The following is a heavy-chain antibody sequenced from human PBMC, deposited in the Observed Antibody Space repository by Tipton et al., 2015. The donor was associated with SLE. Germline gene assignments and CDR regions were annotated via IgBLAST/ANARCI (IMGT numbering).Heavy chain of an antibody. J-gene: IGHJ4*02. CDR1: GGSISNHY. D-gene: IGHD1-26*01. V-gene: IGHV4-59*11. CDR3: AREWDRTLDY. Sequence: TLSLTCTVSGGSISNHYWSWIRQRPGKGLEWIGYIYYGGSANYNPSLKSRITISIDTSKSRFSLRLSSLTAADTAVYYCAREWDRTLDYWGQGILVTVSS. CDR2: IYYGGSA.